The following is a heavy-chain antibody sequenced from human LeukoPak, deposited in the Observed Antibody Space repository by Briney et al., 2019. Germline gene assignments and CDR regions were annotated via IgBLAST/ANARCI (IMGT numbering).Heavy chain of an antibody. CDR3: ARLVDYGSGSH. CDR2: INHSGST. CDR1: GGSFSGYY. D-gene: IGHD3-10*01. Sequence: SETLSLTCAVYGGSFSGYYWSWIRQPPGKGLEWIGEINHSGSTNYDPSLKSRVTISVDTSKNQFSLKLSSVTAADTAVYYCARLVDYGSGSHWGQGTLVIVSP. J-gene: IGHJ4*02. V-gene: IGHV4-34*01.